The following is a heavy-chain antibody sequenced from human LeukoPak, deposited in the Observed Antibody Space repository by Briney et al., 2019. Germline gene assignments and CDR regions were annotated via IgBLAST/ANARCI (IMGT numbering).Heavy chain of an antibody. Sequence: LSLTCAVYGGSFSGYYWSWLRQPPGKGLEWVSYISSSGSTIYYADSVKGRFTISRDNAKNSLYLQMNSLRAEDTAVYYCARVKYQLLQDDAFDIWGQGTMVTVSS. D-gene: IGHD2-2*01. J-gene: IGHJ3*02. CDR2: ISSSGSTI. V-gene: IGHV3-11*01. CDR1: GGSFSGYY. CDR3: ARVKYQLLQDDAFDI.